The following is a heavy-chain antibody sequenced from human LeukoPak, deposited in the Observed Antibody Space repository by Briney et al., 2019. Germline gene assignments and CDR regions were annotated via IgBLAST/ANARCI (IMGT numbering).Heavy chain of an antibody. CDR1: GFTFSSSA. D-gene: IGHD1-26*01. CDR2: ISASGGST. V-gene: IGHV3-23*01. Sequence: GGSLRLSCAASGFTFSSSAMSWVRQVPGKGLEWVSGISASGGSTSYADSVRGRFTISRDNSKNTLYVQMNSLRDEDTAVYYCGKDQRWESPHYLDSWGQGTLVTVSS. CDR3: GKDQRWESPHYLDS. J-gene: IGHJ4*02.